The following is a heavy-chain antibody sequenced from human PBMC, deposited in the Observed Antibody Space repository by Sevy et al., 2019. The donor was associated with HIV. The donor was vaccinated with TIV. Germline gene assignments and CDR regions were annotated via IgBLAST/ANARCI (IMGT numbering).Heavy chain of an antibody. CDR2: IIPIFGTA. Sequence: ASVKVSCKASGGTFSSYAISWVRQAPGQGLEWMGRIIPIFGTANYAQKFQGRVTITADESTSTAYMELSSLRSEDTAVYYCARDTYYYDSSGYYDLNYFDYLGQGTLVTVSS. J-gene: IGHJ4*02. V-gene: IGHV1-69*13. CDR3: ARDTYYYDSSGYYDLNYFDY. CDR1: GGTFSSYA. D-gene: IGHD3-22*01.